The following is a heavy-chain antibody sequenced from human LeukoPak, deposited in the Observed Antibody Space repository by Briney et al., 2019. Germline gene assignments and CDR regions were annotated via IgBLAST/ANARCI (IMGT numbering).Heavy chain of an antibody. CDR1: GGSISPYY. V-gene: IGHV4-59*12. J-gene: IGHJ4*02. Sequence: SETLSLTCTVSGGSISPYYWSWIRQPPGKRLEYIGYIYYSGRTNYNPSLKSRVTMSVDTSKNQFSLKLSSVTAADTAVYYCARVDFWSGLFDYWGQGTLVTVSS. D-gene: IGHD3-3*01. CDR3: ARVDFWSGLFDY. CDR2: IYYSGRT.